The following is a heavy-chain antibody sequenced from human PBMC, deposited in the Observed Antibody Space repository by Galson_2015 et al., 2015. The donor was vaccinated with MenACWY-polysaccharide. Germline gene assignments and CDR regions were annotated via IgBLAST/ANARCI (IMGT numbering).Heavy chain of an antibody. Sequence: SETLSLTCTVSGGSISSRSYHWGWIRQPPGKGLEWISIIYYSGNTYYNPSLESRVTMSVDTSQNQFSLKLSSVTAADTALYYCARAPTPYCSSSSCFNKYAFDIWGQGTMVTVSS. D-gene: IGHD2-2*01. J-gene: IGHJ3*02. CDR3: ARAPTPYCSSSSCFNKYAFDI. CDR2: IYYSGNT. CDR1: GGSISSRSYH. V-gene: IGHV4-39*02.